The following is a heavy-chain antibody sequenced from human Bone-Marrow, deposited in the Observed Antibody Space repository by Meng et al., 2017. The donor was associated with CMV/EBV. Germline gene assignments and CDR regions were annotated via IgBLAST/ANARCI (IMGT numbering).Heavy chain of an antibody. CDR1: GFTFSSYA. CDR3: AKETTPYYYYYYGMDV. D-gene: IGHD4-17*01. CDR2: ISSNGGST. Sequence: GGSLRLSCAASGFTFSSYAMHWVRQAPGKGLEYVSAISSNGGSTYYADSVKGRFTISRDNSKNTLYLQMGSLRAEDMAVYYCAKETTPYYYYYYGMDVWGQGTTVTVSS. V-gene: IGHV3-64*02. J-gene: IGHJ6*02.